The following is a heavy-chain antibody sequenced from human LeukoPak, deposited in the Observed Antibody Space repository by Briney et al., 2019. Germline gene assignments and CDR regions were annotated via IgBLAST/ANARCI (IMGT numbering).Heavy chain of an antibody. Sequence: PSETLSLTCTVSGGSISSHYWSWIQQPPGKGLEWIGYTYYSGSTNYNPSLKSRVTMSVDTSKNHFSLKLSSVTAADTAVYYCARMREWFDPWGQGTLVTVSS. CDR1: GGSISSHY. V-gene: IGHV4-59*11. D-gene: IGHD1-26*01. J-gene: IGHJ5*02. CDR3: ARMREWFDP. CDR2: TYYSGST.